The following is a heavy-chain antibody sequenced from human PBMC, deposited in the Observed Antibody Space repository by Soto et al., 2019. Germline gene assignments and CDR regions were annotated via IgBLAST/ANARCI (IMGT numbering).Heavy chain of an antibody. CDR1: GITFVSRA. J-gene: IGHJ4*02. D-gene: IGHD3-10*01. Sequence: GGSLRLSCVSSGITFVSRAMSWVRQDPGEGLEWVSTITDTGGDTKYADSVRGRLTMSRDNSKKTLYLQMNSLRVEDSALYYCARGSTDSYPGSRIFDFWGRGTLVTVSS. V-gene: IGHV3-23*01. CDR3: ARGSTDSYPGSRIFDF. CDR2: ITDTGGDT.